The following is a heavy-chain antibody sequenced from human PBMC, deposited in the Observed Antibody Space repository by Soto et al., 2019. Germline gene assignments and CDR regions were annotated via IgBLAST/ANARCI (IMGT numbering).Heavy chain of an antibody. Sequence: GGSLRLSCAAPGFSFSDYEMNWVRQAPGKGLEWVSYSSRSGSTIEYADSVKGRFTISRDYAKTSLYLQMNSLRVEDTAVYYCAIGYYSKKFDYWGQGTLVSVSS. D-gene: IGHD3-22*01. V-gene: IGHV3-48*03. J-gene: IGHJ4*02. CDR3: AIGYYSKKFDY. CDR1: GFSFSDYE. CDR2: SSRSGSTI.